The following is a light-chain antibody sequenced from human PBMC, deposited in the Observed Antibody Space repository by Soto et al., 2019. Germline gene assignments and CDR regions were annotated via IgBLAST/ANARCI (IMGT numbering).Light chain of an antibody. CDR1: NIGSKS. V-gene: IGLV3-21*04. CDR2: YDS. J-gene: IGLJ2*01. CDR3: QGWDSSSDHPVV. Sequence: SSELTQPPSVSVGPGKMARITCGGNNIGSKSVHWYQQKPGQAPVLVIYYDSDRPSGIPERFSGSNSGNTATLTISRVEAGDEADYYCQGWDSSSDHPVVFGGGTKLTVL.